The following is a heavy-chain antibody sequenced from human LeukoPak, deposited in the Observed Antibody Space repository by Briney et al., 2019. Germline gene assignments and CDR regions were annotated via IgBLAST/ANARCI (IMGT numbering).Heavy chain of an antibody. D-gene: IGHD2-15*01. Sequence: SGRSLRLSCAASGFTFSSYGMHWVRQAPAKGLEWVAVIWYDGSNKYYADSVKGRFTISRDNSKNTLYLQMNSLRAEDTAVYYCARTVVALYYYYYYYMDVWGKGTTVTVSS. V-gene: IGHV3-33*01. CDR1: GFTFSSYG. CDR3: ARTVVALYYYYYYYMDV. J-gene: IGHJ6*03. CDR2: IWYDGSNK.